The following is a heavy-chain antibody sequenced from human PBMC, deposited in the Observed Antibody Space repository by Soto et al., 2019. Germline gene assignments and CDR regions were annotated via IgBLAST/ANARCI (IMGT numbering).Heavy chain of an antibody. CDR1: GGTFSSYT. J-gene: IGHJ4*02. Sequence: QVQLVQSGAEVKKLGFSVKVSGKASGGTFSSYTISWVRQAPGQGREWMGRLIPILGIASYAQKFQGRVTIPADKSTSPASMVLSRLSSEDTAVYYCAGRSYYDILTGYWEGDYFDYWGQGTLVTVSS. V-gene: IGHV1-69*02. D-gene: IGHD3-9*01. CDR2: LIPILGIA. CDR3: AGRSYYDILTGYWEGDYFDY.